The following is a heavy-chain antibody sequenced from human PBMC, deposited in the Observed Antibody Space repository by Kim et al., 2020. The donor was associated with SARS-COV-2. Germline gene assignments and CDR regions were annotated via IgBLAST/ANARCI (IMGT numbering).Heavy chain of an antibody. V-gene: IGHV3-13*01. CDR2: IGTAGDT. Sequence: GGSLRLSCAASGFTFSSYDMHWVRQATGKGLEWVSAIGTAGDTYYPGSVKGRFTISRENAKNSLYLQMNSLRAGDTAVYYCARAPYYYDSSGYYVGYYGMDVWGQGTTVTVSS. CDR1: GFTFSSYD. CDR3: ARAPYYYDSSGYYVGYYGMDV. D-gene: IGHD3-22*01. J-gene: IGHJ6*02.